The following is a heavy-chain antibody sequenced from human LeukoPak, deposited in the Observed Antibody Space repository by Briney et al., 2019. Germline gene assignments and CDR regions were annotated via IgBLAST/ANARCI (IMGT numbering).Heavy chain of an antibody. Sequence: GGSLRLSCAASGFTFSSYAMHWVRQAPGKGLEWVAVISYDGGNKYYADSVKGRFTISRDNSKNTLYLQMNSLRAEDTAVYYCARNYGDSNKYYFDYWGQGTLVTVSS. CDR2: ISYDGGNK. D-gene: IGHD4-17*01. J-gene: IGHJ4*02. CDR3: ARNYGDSNKYYFDY. V-gene: IGHV3-30-3*01. CDR1: GFTFSSYA.